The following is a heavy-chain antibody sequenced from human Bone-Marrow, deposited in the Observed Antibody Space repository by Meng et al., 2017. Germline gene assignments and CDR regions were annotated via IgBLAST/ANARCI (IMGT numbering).Heavy chain of an antibody. D-gene: IGHD6-25*01. CDR2: ISSSGSTI. CDR1: GFTFSSYE. V-gene: IGHV3-48*03. CDR3: AGRAAAYYYYYGMVV. Sequence: GESLKISCSASGFTFSSYEMNWVRQAPGKGLEWVSYISSSGSTIYYADSVKGRFTISRDNAKNSLYLQMNSLRAEDTAVYYCAGRAAAYYYYYGMVVWGQGNMVHVSS. J-gene: IGHJ6*02.